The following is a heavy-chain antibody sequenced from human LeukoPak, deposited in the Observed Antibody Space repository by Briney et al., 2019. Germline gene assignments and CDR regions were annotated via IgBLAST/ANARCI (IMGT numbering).Heavy chain of an antibody. CDR2: IYYSGST. CDR3: ARQAVTGGWFDP. V-gene: IGHV4-59*08. D-gene: IGHD2-21*02. CDR1: GGSISSYY. J-gene: IGHJ5*02. Sequence: SETLSLTCTVSGGSISSYYWSWIRQPPGKGLEWIGYIYYSGSTNYNPSLKSRVTISVDTSKNQFSLKLSSVTAADTAVYYCARQAVTGGWFDPWGQGTLVTVSS.